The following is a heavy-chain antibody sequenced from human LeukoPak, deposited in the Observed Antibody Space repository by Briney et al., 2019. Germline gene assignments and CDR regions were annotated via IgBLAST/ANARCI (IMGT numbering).Heavy chain of an antibody. CDR1: GFTFSSYA. CDR3: ARDKYDFWSGYYDY. CDR2: ISGSGGST. D-gene: IGHD3-3*01. J-gene: IGHJ4*02. Sequence: PGRSLRLSCAASGFTFSSYAMHWVRQAPGKGLEWVSAISGSGGSTYYADSVKGRFTISRDNSKNTLYLQMNSLRAEDTAVYYCARDKYDFWSGYYDYWGQGTLVTVSS. V-gene: IGHV3-23*01.